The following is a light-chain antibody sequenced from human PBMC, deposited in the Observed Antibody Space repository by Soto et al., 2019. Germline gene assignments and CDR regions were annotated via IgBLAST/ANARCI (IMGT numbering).Light chain of an antibody. V-gene: IGLV2-14*01. Sequence: QSVLTQPASVSGSPGQWITISRTGTSSDVGGYNYVSWYQQHPGKAPKLMIYEVSNRPSGVSNRFSGSKSGNTASLTISGLQAEDEADYYCSSYTSSSTLYVFGTGTKVTVL. CDR1: SSDVGGYNY. CDR2: EVS. CDR3: SSYTSSSTLYV. J-gene: IGLJ1*01.